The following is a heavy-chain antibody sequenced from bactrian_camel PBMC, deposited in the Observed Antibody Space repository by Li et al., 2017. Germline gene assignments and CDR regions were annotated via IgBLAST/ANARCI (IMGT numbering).Heavy chain of an antibody. CDR1: EFTRLDFD. Sequence: HVQLVESGGGSVQAGGSLNLTCTASEFTRLDFDMGWYRQGPGNECELVSTISSDGRTTYADSVKGRFTISQDNAKNTVYLQMDSLKPEDTAMYYCAADPTLVSCPGGNIVAGIWSSLPVTLSLVSSLAWGQGTQVTVS. D-gene: IGHD6*01. CDR2: ISSDGRT. V-gene: IGHV3S53*01. J-gene: IGHJ4*01. CDR3: AADPTLVSCPGGNIVAGIWSSLPVTLSLVSSLA.